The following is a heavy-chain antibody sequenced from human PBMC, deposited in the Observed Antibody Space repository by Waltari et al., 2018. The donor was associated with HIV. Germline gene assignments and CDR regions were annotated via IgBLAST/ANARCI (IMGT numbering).Heavy chain of an antibody. Sequence: QLQESGPGLVKPSETLSLTCTVSGGSISSSSFFWGWTRQAPGKGLEWIGSVYHTGNTFYNPSLKSRVSMFIDRATNQFSLRLTSVTAADTGIYYCARQPSAWDIWGQGMLVSVSS. CDR3: ARQPSAWDI. CDR2: VYHTGNT. V-gene: IGHV4-39*01. J-gene: IGHJ4*02. CDR1: GGSISSSSFF. D-gene: IGHD1-26*01.